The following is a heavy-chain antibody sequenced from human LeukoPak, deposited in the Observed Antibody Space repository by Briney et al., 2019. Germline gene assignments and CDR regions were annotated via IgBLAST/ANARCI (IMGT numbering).Heavy chain of an antibody. D-gene: IGHD6-19*01. CDR1: GGSISGGDYY. J-gene: IGHJ4*02. V-gene: IGHV4-30-4*01. CDR2: IYYSGST. CDR3: ARAGYSSEAFYFDY. Sequence: SETLSLACTVSGGSISGGDYYWSWIRQPPGKGPEWIGYIYYSGSTYYNPSLKSRVTISVDTSKNQFSLKLSSVTAADTAVYYCARAGYSSEAFYFDYWGQGTLVTVSS.